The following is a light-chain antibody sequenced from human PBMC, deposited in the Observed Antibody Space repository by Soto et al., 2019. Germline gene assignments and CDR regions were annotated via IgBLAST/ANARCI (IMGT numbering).Light chain of an antibody. CDR1: QSVSSN. J-gene: IGKJ4*01. Sequence: IVMTQSPATLSVSPGERATLSCRASQSVSSNLAWYQQKPGQAPRLLIYGASPRASGVRARFSGSGSGTEFTLTISSLQSEDFAVYYCQQYNNWPPLTFGGGTKVEIK. V-gene: IGKV3-15*01. CDR2: GAS. CDR3: QQYNNWPPLT.